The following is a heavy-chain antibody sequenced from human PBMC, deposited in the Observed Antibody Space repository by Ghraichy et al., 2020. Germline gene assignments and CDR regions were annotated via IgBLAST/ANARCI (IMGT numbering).Heavy chain of an antibody. CDR1: GFTFSSYW. Sequence: GESLRLSCAVSGFTFSSYWMSWVRQVPGKGLEWVASIKEDGSDKSYVDSLRGRFTISRDNAKNSLYLQMSSLRAEDTAVYYCARRLVVPGASGWGYGMDVWDQGTTVTVSS. J-gene: IGHJ6*02. CDR3: ARRLVVPGASGWGYGMDV. V-gene: IGHV3-7*01. CDR2: IKEDGSDK. D-gene: IGHD2-2*01.